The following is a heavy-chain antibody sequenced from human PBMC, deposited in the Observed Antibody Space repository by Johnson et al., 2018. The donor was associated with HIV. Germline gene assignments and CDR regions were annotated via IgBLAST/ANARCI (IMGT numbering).Heavy chain of an antibody. CDR2: VSWNGSRT. CDR3: ARGYYYDSSGSDDAFDI. Sequence: MQLVESGGGLVQPGRSLRLSCAASGFTFSNSYINWVHQAPGKGLEWVWGVSWNGSRTHYADSVKGRFIISRDNSRNTLYLQMNSLRAEDTAVYYCARGYYYDSSGSDDAFDIWGQGTMVTVSS. CDR1: GFTFSNSY. V-gene: IGHV3-35*01. J-gene: IGHJ3*02. D-gene: IGHD3-22*01.